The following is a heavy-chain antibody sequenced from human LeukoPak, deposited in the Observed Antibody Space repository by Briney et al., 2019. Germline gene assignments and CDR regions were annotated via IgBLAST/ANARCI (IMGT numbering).Heavy chain of an antibody. D-gene: IGHD3-9*01. Sequence: PGGSLRLSCAASGFTFSSYEMNWVRQAPGKELEWVSYISSSGSTIYYAGSVKGRFTISRDNAKNSLYPQMNSLRAEDTAVYYCARGADSGYSSDNWGQGTLVSVSS. J-gene: IGHJ4*02. V-gene: IGHV3-48*03. CDR1: GFTFSSYE. CDR2: ISSSGSTI. CDR3: ARGADSGYSSDN.